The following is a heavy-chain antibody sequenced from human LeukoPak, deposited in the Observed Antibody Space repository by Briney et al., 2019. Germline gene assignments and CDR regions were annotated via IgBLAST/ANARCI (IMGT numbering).Heavy chain of an antibody. CDR2: IYTSGST. Sequence: SETLSLTCTVSGGSISSYYWSWIRQPAGKGLEWIGRIYTSGSTNYNPSLKSRVTISVDKSKNQFSLKLSSVTAADTAVYYCARDQWRVGGPNWFDPWGQGTLVTVSS. V-gene: IGHV4-4*07. J-gene: IGHJ5*02. CDR3: ARDQWRVGGPNWFDP. D-gene: IGHD6-19*01. CDR1: GGSISSYY.